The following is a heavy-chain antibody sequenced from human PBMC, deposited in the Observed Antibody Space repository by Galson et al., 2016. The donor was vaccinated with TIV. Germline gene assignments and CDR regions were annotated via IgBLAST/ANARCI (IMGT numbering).Heavy chain of an antibody. Sequence: SLRLSCAASGFSVSDNYINWVRQAPGKGLEWVSIFSNSDYTTYADSVKGRCTISRDNSKNTVYLHMSRLRAEDTAVYYCARERRHCGDNCYLYYYFGMDVWGQGTTVTVSS. CDR1: GFSVSDNY. J-gene: IGHJ6*02. V-gene: IGHV3-66*03. CDR3: ARERRHCGDNCYLYYYFGMDV. D-gene: IGHD2-21*01. CDR2: FSNSDYT.